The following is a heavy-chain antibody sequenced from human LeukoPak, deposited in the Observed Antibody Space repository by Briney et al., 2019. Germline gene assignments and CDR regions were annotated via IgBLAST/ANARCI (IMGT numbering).Heavy chain of an antibody. D-gene: IGHD3/OR15-3a*01. CDR1: GDSISSSRSY. J-gene: IGHJ4*02. Sequence: SETLSLTCTVSGDSISSSRSYWGWIRQPPGKGLEWIGSIYYSGSTYYNTSLKSRVTISVDTSKNQFSLNLNSVTAADTAVYFCARQTGSGLFLLPGGQGTLVTVSS. V-gene: IGHV4-39*01. CDR2: IYYSGST. CDR3: ARQTGSGLFLLP.